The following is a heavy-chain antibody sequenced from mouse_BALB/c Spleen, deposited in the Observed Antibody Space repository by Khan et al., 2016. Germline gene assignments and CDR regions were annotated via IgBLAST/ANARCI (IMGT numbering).Heavy chain of an antibody. D-gene: IGHD2-4*01. CDR1: GFSITGFA. V-gene: IGHV2-6-7*01. CDR3: ASYYDYDGGFAY. CDR2: IWGDGST. Sequence: QVQLKESGPGLVAPSQSLSITCTVSGFSITGFAVNWVRQPPGKGLEWLGVIWGDGSTDYDSALKSRLSISKDDSQSPVFLKMNSLQTDDTARYYCASYYDYDGGFAYWGQGTLVTVSA. J-gene: IGHJ3*01.